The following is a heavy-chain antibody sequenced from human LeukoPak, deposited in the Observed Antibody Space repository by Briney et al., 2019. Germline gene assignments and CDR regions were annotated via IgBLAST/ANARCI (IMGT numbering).Heavy chain of an antibody. CDR3: ATWAFYHGLDA. D-gene: IGHD1-26*01. V-gene: IGHV3-43*02. J-gene: IGHJ6*02. Sequence: GGSLRLSCTASGFTFGAYAMHWVGQVPGKGLEWVSLINKDGDATYYADSVNGRFTISRDNSKNSLYLQMNSLRSEDSALYYCATWAFYHGLDAWGRGSTVTVSS. CDR1: GFTFGAYA. CDR2: INKDGDAT.